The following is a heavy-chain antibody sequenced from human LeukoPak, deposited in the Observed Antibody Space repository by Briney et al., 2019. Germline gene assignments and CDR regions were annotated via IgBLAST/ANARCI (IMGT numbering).Heavy chain of an antibody. CDR1: GGSFSGYY. D-gene: IGHD3-22*01. Sequence: SETLSLTCAVYGGSFSGYYWSWIRQPPGKGLEWIGEINHSGSTNYNPSLKSRVTISVDTSKNQFSLKLSSVTAADTAVSYCARGGYYDSSGYYYRSFDYWGQGTLVTVSS. V-gene: IGHV4-34*01. CDR2: INHSGST. CDR3: ARGGYYDSSGYYYRSFDY. J-gene: IGHJ4*02.